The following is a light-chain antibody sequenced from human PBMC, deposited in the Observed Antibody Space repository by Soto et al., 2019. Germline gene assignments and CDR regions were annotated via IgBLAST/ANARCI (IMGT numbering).Light chain of an antibody. J-gene: IGKJ4*01. V-gene: IGKV3-15*01. CDR2: NTS. Sequence: IILTQSPATLYVSPEERATLSCRASQSLTSNLAWYQQRPGQAPRLLIYNTSTRATDIPARFSCSGSGTEYTRTIASLQSEDSAVYYCQQYNNWPRKPTFGGGT. CDR1: QSLTSN. CDR3: QQYNNWPRKPT.